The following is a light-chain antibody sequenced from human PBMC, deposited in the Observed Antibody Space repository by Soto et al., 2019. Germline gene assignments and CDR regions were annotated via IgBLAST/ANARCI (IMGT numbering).Light chain of an antibody. V-gene: IGKV3-20*01. CDR1: QTVRNNY. CDR3: QQFSSYPLT. Sequence: EFVLTQSPVTLSLSPWERATLSCRSSQTVRNNYLAWYQQKPGQAPRLLIYDASSRATGIPDRFSGGGSGTDFTLTISRLEPEDFAVYYCQQFSSYPLTFGQGTKVDI. CDR2: DAS. J-gene: IGKJ4*01.